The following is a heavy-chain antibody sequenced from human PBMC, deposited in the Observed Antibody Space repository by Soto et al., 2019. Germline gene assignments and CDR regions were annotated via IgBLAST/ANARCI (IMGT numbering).Heavy chain of an antibody. V-gene: IGHV6-1*01. D-gene: IGHD2-2*01. CDR1: GASVSSKSSA. CDR2: TYFRSKWYN. Sequence: SQTLALACAISGASVSSKSSACNLIRQSPSRGLEWLGRTYFRSKWYNDYAVSVKSRITINPDTSKNQFSLQLNSVTPEDTAVYYCATFLSTTSPDVWGQGTTVTVSS. CDR3: ATFLSTTSPDV. J-gene: IGHJ6*02.